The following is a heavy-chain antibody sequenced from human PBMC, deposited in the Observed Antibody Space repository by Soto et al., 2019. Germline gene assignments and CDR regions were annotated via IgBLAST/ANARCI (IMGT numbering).Heavy chain of an antibody. V-gene: IGHV1-69*13. CDR1: GGTFSSYA. D-gene: IGHD2-15*01. J-gene: IGHJ4*02. CDR2: IIPIFGTA. Sequence: GASVKVSCKASGGTFSSYAISWVRQAPGQGLEWMGGIIPIFGTANYAQKFQGRVAITADESTSTASMELRSLRSDDTAVYYCARDQEELGYCSGGSCQSLGYWGQGTLVTVSS. CDR3: ARDQEELGYCSGGSCQSLGY.